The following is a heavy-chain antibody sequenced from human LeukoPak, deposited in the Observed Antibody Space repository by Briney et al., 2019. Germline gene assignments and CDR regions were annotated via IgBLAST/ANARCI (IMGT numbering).Heavy chain of an antibody. D-gene: IGHD6-19*01. J-gene: IGHJ6*03. Sequence: GASVKVSCKASGYTFTGYYMHWVRQAPGQGLEWMGWINPNSGGTNYAQKFQGRVTMTRDTSISTAYMELSRLRSDDTAVYYCARLAGANYYYYYMDVWGKGTTVTVSS. CDR2: INPNSGGT. CDR1: GYTFTGYY. V-gene: IGHV1-2*02. CDR3: ARLAGANYYYYYMDV.